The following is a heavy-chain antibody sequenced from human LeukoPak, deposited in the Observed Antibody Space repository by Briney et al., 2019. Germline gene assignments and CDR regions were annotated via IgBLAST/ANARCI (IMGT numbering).Heavy chain of an antibody. J-gene: IGHJ4*02. Sequence: SETLSLTCTVSGGSISSSSYYWGWIRQPPGKGLEWIGSIYYSGSTYYNPSLKSRVTISVDTSKNQFSLKLSSVTAADTAVYYCARDLLLWFGELSEGGLDYWGQGTLVTVSS. CDR3: ARDLLLWFGELSEGGLDY. V-gene: IGHV4-39*07. CDR1: GGSISSSSYY. CDR2: IYYSGST. D-gene: IGHD3-10*01.